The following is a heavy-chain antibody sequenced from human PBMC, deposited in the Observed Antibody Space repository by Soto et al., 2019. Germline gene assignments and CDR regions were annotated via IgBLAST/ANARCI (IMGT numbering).Heavy chain of an antibody. J-gene: IGHJ4*02. CDR2: IYYSGST. V-gene: IGHV4-39*01. D-gene: IGHD4-17*01. Sequence: QLQLQESGPGLVKPSETLSITCTVSGGSISSSSYYWGWIRQPPGKGLEWIGSIYYSGSTYYNPSLKSRVTISVDTSKNQFSLKLSSVTAADTAVYYCAHNFPNYGDYVVGDYWGQGTLVTVSS. CDR1: GGSISSSSYY. CDR3: AHNFPNYGDYVVGDY.